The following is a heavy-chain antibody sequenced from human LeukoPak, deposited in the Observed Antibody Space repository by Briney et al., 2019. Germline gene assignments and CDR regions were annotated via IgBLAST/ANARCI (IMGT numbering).Heavy chain of an antibody. Sequence: PSETLSLTRTVAGGSISSYYWSWIRQPPGKGLEWLGYSYYSGSTNYNPSLKSRVTISVDTSKNQFSLKLSSVTAADTAVYYCARAGDSSGWYHYYFDYWGQGTLVTVSS. CDR2: SYYSGST. J-gene: IGHJ4*02. CDR1: GGSISSYY. CDR3: ARAGDSSGWYHYYFDY. V-gene: IGHV4-59*01. D-gene: IGHD6-19*01.